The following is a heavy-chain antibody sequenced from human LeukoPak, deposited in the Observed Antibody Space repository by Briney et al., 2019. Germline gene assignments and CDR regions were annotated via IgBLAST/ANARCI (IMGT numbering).Heavy chain of an antibody. CDR3: ARDYYGDYVFDY. V-gene: IGHV3-21*01. CDR2: TSSSGSYI. D-gene: IGHD4-17*01. CDR1: GFTFSSYS. J-gene: IGHJ4*02. Sequence: GGSLRLSCAASGFTFSSYSMNWVRQAPGKGLEWVSSTSSSGSYIYYADSVKGRFTISRDNAKISLDLQMNSLRADDTAVYYCARDYYGDYVFDYWGQGALVTVSS.